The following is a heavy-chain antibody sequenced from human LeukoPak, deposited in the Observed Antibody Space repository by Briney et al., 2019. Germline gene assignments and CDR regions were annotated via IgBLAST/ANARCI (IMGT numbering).Heavy chain of an antibody. D-gene: IGHD3-10*01. J-gene: IGHJ4*02. CDR2: IYHSGST. Sequence: SETLSLTCAVSGGSISSGGYSWSWIRQPPGKGLEWIGYIYHSGSTYYNPSLKSRVTISVDRSKNQFSLKLSSVTAADTAVYYCARTLDTMVRGVTTPYYFDYWGQGTLVTVSS. CDR1: GGSISSGGYS. V-gene: IGHV4-30-2*01. CDR3: ARTLDTMVRGVTTPYYFDY.